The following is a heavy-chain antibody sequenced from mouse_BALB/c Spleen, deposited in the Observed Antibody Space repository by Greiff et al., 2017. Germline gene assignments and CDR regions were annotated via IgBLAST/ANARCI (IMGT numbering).Heavy chain of an antibody. Sequence: QVQLQQPGAELVKPGASVKLSCKASGYTFTSYWMHWVKQRPGQGLEWIGEINPSNGRTNYNEKSKSKATLTVDKSSSTAYMQLSSLTSEDSAVYYCARVYYGNAMDYWGQGTSVTVSS. D-gene: IGHD2-1*01. CDR3: ARVYYGNAMDY. V-gene: IGHV1S81*02. J-gene: IGHJ4*01. CDR2: INPSNGRT. CDR1: GYTFTSYW.